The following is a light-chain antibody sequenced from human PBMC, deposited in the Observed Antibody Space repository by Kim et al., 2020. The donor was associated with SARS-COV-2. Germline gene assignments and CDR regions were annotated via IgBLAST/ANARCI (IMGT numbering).Light chain of an antibody. CDR3: QKCNRGRLS. V-gene: IGKV1-27*01. CDR2: AAS. Sequence: DIQMTQSPSPLSSSEGDRVTLPCRASQGISNYLAWYQQKPGKPPKLLISAASTLPTGAPPRFSGSGSGTDFTLTISSLQPGDVATYYCQKCNRGRLSFGGGTKLEI. J-gene: IGKJ4*01. CDR1: QGISNY.